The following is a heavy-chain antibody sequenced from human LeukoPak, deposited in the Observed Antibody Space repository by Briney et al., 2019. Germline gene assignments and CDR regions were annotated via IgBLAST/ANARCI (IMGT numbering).Heavy chain of an antibody. Sequence: PSETLSLTCTVSGYSISSGYYWGWIRQPPGKGLEWIGSIYHSGSTYYNPSLKSRVTISVDTSKNQFSLKLRSVTAADTAVYYCARVSGCNGGSCYLEYYYYGMDVWGQGTTVTVSS. J-gene: IGHJ6*02. CDR2: IYHSGST. CDR1: GYSISSGYY. D-gene: IGHD2-15*01. V-gene: IGHV4-38-2*02. CDR3: ARVSGCNGGSCYLEYYYYGMDV.